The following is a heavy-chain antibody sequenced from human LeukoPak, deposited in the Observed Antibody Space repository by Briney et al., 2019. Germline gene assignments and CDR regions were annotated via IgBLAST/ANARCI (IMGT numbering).Heavy chain of an antibody. Sequence: SETLSLTCAVYGGSFSGYYWSWVRQPPGKGLEWIGEINHSGSTNYNPSLKSRVTISVDTSTNHFSLKLSSVTAADTAVYYCARVRGYCSGGSCGELGYWGQGTLVTVSS. CDR3: ARVRGYCSGGSCGELGY. D-gene: IGHD2-15*01. V-gene: IGHV4-34*01. J-gene: IGHJ4*02. CDR1: GGSFSGYY. CDR2: INHSGST.